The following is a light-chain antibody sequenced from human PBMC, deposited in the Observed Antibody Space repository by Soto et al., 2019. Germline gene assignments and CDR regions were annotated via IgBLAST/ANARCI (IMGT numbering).Light chain of an antibody. CDR1: SSNIGAGYD. CDR2: RNS. Sequence: QSVLTQPPSVSGAPGQRVIISCTGSSSNIGAGYDVHWYQQLPGTAPKLLIYRNSNRPSGVPDRFSGSKSGTSASLAITGLQAEDEADYYCQSYDSSLSASVFGGGTKVTVL. V-gene: IGLV1-40*01. J-gene: IGLJ3*02. CDR3: QSYDSSLSASV.